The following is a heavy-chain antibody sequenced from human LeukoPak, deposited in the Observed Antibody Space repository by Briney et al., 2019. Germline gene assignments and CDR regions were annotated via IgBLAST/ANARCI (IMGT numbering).Heavy chain of an antibody. Sequence: GASVKVSCKASGYTFTSCDINWVRQATGQGLEWMGWMNPNSGNTGYGQGFQGRITMTRDISIGTAYMELSNLTSEDTAIYYCTRGSSGRRDNWGQGTLATVSA. CDR2: MNPNSGNT. D-gene: IGHD6-19*01. CDR1: GYTFTSCD. V-gene: IGHV1-8*01. CDR3: TRGSSGRRDN. J-gene: IGHJ4*02.